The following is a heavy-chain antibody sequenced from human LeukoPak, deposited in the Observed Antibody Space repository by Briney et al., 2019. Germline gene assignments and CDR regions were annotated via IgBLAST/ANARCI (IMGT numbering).Heavy chain of an antibody. CDR3: ARDISGHDAFDI. CDR1: GYTFTGYY. D-gene: IGHD5-12*01. V-gene: IGHV1-2*02. CDR2: INPNSGGT. J-gene: IGHJ3*02. Sequence: AASVKVSCKASGYTFTGYYMHWVRQAPRQGLEWMGWINPNSGGTNYAQKFQGRVTMTRDTSISTAYMELSRLRSDDTAVYYCARDISGHDAFDIWGQGTMVTVSS.